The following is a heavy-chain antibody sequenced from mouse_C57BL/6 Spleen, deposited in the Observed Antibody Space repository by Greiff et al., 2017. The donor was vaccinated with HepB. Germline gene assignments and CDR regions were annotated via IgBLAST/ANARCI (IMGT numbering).Heavy chain of an antibody. V-gene: IGHV1-82*01. CDR3: ARTNYYGSSYVGNWYFDV. D-gene: IGHD1-1*01. CDR1: GYAFSSSW. CDR2: IYPGDGDT. J-gene: IGHJ1*03. Sequence: QVQLQQSGPELVKPGASVKISCKASGYAFSSSWMNWVKQRPGKGLEWIGRIYPGDGDTNYNGKFKGKATLTAYKSSSTAYMQLSSLTSEDSAVYFCARTNYYGSSYVGNWYFDVWGTGTTVTVSS.